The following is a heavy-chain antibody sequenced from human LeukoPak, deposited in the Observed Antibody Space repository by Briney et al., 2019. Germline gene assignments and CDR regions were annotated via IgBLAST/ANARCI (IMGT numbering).Heavy chain of an antibody. CDR1: GFTFSSYW. J-gene: IGHJ4*02. CDR3: ARDVSDGYCSSTSCYGGADYFDY. V-gene: IGHV3-7*01. D-gene: IGHD2-2*03. CDR2: IKQDGSEK. Sequence: GGSLRLSCAASGFTFSSYWMSRVRQAPGKGLEWVANIKQDGSEKYYVDSVKGRFTISRDNAKNSLYLQMNSLRAEDTAVYYCARDVSDGYCSSTSCYGGADYFDYWGQGTLVTVSS.